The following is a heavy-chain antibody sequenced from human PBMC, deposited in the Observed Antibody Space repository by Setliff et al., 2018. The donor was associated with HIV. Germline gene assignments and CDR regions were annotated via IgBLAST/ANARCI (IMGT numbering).Heavy chain of an antibody. D-gene: IGHD3-16*01. CDR3: AKGVKWLDP. CDR1: GFIVSDNY. Sequence: GSLRLSCAASGFIVSDNYMTWLRQAPGKGLGWVSILYNDGRTYYADSVKGRFTVSRDDSKNTLYLQMDSLRVDDTAAYYCAKGVKWLDPWGRGTQVTVSS. CDR2: LYNDGRT. J-gene: IGHJ5*02. V-gene: IGHV3-53*01.